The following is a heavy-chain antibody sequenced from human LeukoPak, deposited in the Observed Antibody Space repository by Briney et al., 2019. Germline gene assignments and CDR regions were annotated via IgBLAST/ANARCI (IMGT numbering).Heavy chain of an antibody. V-gene: IGHV4-4*07. CDR1: GGSISSYY. CDR2: IYTSGST. Sequence: SETLSLTCTVSGGSISSYYWSWIRQPAGKGLEWIGRIYTSGSTNYNPSLKSRVTMSVDTSKNQFSLKLSSVTAADTAVYYCARQLMAAARLNWFDPWGQGTLVTVSS. D-gene: IGHD6-13*01. CDR3: ARQLMAAARLNWFDP. J-gene: IGHJ5*02.